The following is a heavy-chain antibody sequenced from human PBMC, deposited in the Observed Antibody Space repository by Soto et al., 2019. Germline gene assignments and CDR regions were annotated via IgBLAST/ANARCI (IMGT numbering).Heavy chain of an antibody. CDR2: ISGSGGST. V-gene: IGHV3-23*01. CDR1: GFTFSSYA. Sequence: GGSLRLSCAASGFTFSSYAMSWVRQAPGKGLEWVSAISGSGGSTYYADSVKGRFTISRDNSKNTLYLQMNSLRAEDTAVYYCAKGYYDSSGYTSESYYYYGMDVWGQGTTVTVSS. J-gene: IGHJ6*02. D-gene: IGHD3-22*01. CDR3: AKGYYDSSGYTSESYYYYGMDV.